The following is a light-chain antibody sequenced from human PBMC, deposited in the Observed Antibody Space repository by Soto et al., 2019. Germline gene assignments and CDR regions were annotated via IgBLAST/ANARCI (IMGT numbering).Light chain of an antibody. CDR2: SGS. J-gene: IGKJ2*01. CDR3: HQYGRSST. V-gene: IGKV3-20*01. CDR1: QSVYANY. Sequence: EIVLTQSPDTLSLSPGERATLSCRASQSVYANYLAWYQQKPGQAPRLLIYSGSDRAIGIPDRFSGTGSGTDFTLTISRLEPEDFAVYYCHQYGRSSTFGQGTKLEIK.